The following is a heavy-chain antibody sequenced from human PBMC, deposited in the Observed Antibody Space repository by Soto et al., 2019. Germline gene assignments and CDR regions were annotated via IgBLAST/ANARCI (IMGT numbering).Heavy chain of an antibody. CDR3: ARGGPHGYGDNYNY. D-gene: IGHD4-17*01. Sequence: EVQLVETGGGLIQPGGSLRLSCAASGFTVSSNYMSWVRQAPGKGLEWVSVIYSGGSTYYADSVKGRFTISRDNSKNTLYLQMNSLRAEDTAVYYCARGGPHGYGDNYNYWGQGTLVTVSS. J-gene: IGHJ4*02. CDR2: IYSGGST. CDR1: GFTVSSNY. V-gene: IGHV3-53*05.